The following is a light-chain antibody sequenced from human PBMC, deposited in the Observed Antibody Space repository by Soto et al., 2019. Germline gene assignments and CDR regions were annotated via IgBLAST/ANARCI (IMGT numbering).Light chain of an antibody. CDR2: TNN. Sequence: QSVLTQPPSVSGTPGQRVTISCSGSSSNIGRHLVNWYQQVPGTAPRLLIYTNNQRPSGVPDRFSDSKSGTSASLATSGLQSDDEAHYYCATWDARLQSWVFGGGTKLTVL. V-gene: IGLV1-44*01. CDR1: SSNIGRHL. CDR3: ATWDARLQSWV. J-gene: IGLJ3*02.